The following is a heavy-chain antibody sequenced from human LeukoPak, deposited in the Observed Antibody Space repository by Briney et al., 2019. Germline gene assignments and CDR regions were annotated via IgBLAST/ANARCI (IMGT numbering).Heavy chain of an antibody. V-gene: IGHV1-2*02. CDR2: INPSSGGT. Sequence: ASVKVSCKASGYTFTGYYMHWVRQAPGQGLEWMGWINPSSGGTNYAQKFQGRVTMTRDTSISTAYMELSRLRSDDTAVYYCARGVRLGELSFLAGYWGQGTLVTVSS. CDR1: GYTFTGYY. CDR3: ARGVRLGELSFLAGY. D-gene: IGHD3-16*02. J-gene: IGHJ4*02.